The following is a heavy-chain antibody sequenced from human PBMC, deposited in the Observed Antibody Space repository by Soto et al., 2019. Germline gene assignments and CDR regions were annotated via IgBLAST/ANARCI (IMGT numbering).Heavy chain of an antibody. Sequence: QVQLVESGGGVVQPGRSLRLSCAASGFTFSSYAMHWVRQAPGKGLEWVAVISYDGSNKYYADSVKGRFTISRDNSKNTLYLPMNSLRAEDTAVYYCARSPAARKVAGPDEFYYYYCGMDVWGQGTTVTVSS. CDR3: ARSPAARKVAGPDEFYYYYCGMDV. J-gene: IGHJ6*02. CDR2: ISYDGSNK. D-gene: IGHD6-19*01. CDR1: GFTFSSYA. V-gene: IGHV3-30-3*01.